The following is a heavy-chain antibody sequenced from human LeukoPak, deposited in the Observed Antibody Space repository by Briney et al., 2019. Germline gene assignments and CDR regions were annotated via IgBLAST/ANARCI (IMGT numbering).Heavy chain of an antibody. J-gene: IGHJ4*02. Sequence: SETLSLTCTVSGVSISSYYWSWLRQPAGKGLEWIGRIYISGSTKYNPSLKSRVTISVDKSKNQFSLKLSSVTAADTAVYYCASGYVGSAPFEYWGQGTLVTVSS. CDR1: GVSISSYY. D-gene: IGHD3-22*01. CDR3: ASGYVGSAPFEY. CDR2: IYISGST. V-gene: IGHV4-4*07.